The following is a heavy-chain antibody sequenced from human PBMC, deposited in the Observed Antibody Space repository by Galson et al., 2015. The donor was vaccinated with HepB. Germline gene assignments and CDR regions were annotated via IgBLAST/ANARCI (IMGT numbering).Heavy chain of an antibody. Sequence: SAKVSCTASGATFSSYAIHWVRQAPGQGLEWLAGIIPVFGTLNYAQNFQGRITITVDESTSTAYMELRSLRSEDTAVYYCARSGDSFRGRLDYWGQGTLVTVSS. V-gene: IGHV1-69*01. J-gene: IGHJ4*02. D-gene: IGHD5-18*01. CDR2: IIPVFGTL. CDR3: ARSGDSFRGRLDY. CDR1: GATFSSYA.